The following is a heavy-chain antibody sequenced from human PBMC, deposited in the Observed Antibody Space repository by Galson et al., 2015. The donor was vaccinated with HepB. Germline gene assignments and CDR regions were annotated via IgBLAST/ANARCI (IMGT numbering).Heavy chain of an antibody. CDR2: ISYDGSNN. CDR3: ISSGYYHWYFDR. D-gene: IGHD3-22*01. V-gene: IGHV3-30-3*01. J-gene: IGHJ2*01. CDR1: RFAFSTYT. Sequence: SLRLSCAASRFAFSTYTMHWVRQAPGKGLEWVAVISYDGSNNSYADSVKGRFTISRDNSKNTLYLQMNSLRPEDTAVYYCISSGYYHWYFDRWGRGTLVTVSS.